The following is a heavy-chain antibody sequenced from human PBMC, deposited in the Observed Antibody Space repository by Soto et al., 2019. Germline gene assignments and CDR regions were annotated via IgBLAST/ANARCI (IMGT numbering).Heavy chain of an antibody. V-gene: IGHV1-18*01. J-gene: IGHJ5*02. D-gene: IGHD3-10*01. Sequence: ASVTVSCQASGYAFTKYGISWVRQAPGQGLEWMGWISGYNGNTIYAQNLQGRVTMTTDTPTNTAYMELRSLRSDDTAVYYCARGVGSGSYYNQYNWFDPWGQGTLVTVSS. CDR2: ISGYNGNT. CDR1: GYAFTKYG. CDR3: ARGVGSGSYYNQYNWFDP.